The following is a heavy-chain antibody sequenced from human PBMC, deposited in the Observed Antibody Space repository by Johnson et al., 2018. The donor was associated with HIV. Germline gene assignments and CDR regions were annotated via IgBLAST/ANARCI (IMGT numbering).Heavy chain of an antibody. V-gene: IGHV3-30*04. Sequence: QVQLVESGGGVVQPGTSLRLSCAASGFTFSYYAIHWVRQAPGKGLEWVAVISSDGSNKYHADSVKGRFTISRDNSKNTLSLQMNGLRAEDTAVYYCARGGIRGYSYGPGAFDIWGQGTMVTVSS. CDR1: GFTFSYYA. D-gene: IGHD5-18*01. CDR2: ISSDGSNK. J-gene: IGHJ3*02. CDR3: ARGGIRGYSYGPGAFDI.